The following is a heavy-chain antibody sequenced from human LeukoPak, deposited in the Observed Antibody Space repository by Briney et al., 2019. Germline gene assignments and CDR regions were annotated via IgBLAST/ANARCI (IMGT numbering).Heavy chain of an antibody. D-gene: IGHD2-2*01. CDR2: IYYSGST. J-gene: IGHJ6*04. CDR3: ARATRGCCSSTSCYGRDYYYYYGMDV. V-gene: IGHV4-59*01. Sequence: SETLSLTCTVSGGSISSYYWSWIRQPPGKGLEWIGYIYYSGSTNYNPSLTSRVTISVDTSKNQFSLKLSSVTAADTAVYYCARATRGCCSSTSCYGRDYYYYYGMDVWGKGTTVTVSS. CDR1: GGSISSYY.